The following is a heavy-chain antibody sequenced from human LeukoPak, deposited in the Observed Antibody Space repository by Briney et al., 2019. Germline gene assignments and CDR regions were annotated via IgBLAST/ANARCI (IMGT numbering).Heavy chain of an antibody. CDR3: ARGHMVTSWFDP. CDR1: GFTFSFSA. V-gene: IGHV3-23*01. Sequence: GGSLRLSCAASGFTFSFSAMSWVRQAPGKGLEWVSAISGSGGSTYYADSVKGRFTISRDNSKNTLYLQMNSLRAEDTAVYYCARGHMVTSWFDPWGQGTLVTVSS. D-gene: IGHD5-18*01. J-gene: IGHJ5*02. CDR2: ISGSGGST.